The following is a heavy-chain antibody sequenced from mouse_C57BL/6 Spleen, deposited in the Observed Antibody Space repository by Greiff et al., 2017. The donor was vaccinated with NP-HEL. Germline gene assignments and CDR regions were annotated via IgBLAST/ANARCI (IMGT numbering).Heavy chain of an antibody. Sequence: VQLQQSGAELVRPGASVTLSCTASGYTFTDYEMYWVKQTPVHGLEWIGAIDPETGGTAYNQKFKGKDILTADKSSSTAYMELRSLTSEDSAVYYWTRPLAYWGQGTLVTVSA. V-gene: IGHV1-15*01. CDR3: TRPLAY. CDR1: GYTFTDYE. CDR2: IDPETGGT. J-gene: IGHJ3*01.